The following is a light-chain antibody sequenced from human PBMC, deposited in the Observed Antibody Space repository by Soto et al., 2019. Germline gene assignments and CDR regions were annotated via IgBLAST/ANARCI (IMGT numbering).Light chain of an antibody. Sequence: EIVLTQSPGTLSLSPGERATLSCRASQTVRTNYLAWFQHKPGQAPRLLIYGASSRATGIPDRFSGSGSGTDFTLTTNRLDPEDFAVYFCQQYSDSPLTFGGGTKVEIK. CDR1: QTVRTNY. CDR3: QQYSDSPLT. J-gene: IGKJ4*01. V-gene: IGKV3-20*01. CDR2: GAS.